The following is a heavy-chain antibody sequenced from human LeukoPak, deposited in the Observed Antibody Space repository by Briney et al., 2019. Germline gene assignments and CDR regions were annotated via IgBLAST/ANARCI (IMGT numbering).Heavy chain of an antibody. Sequence: PGGSLRLSCAASGFSFSDYYMSWIRQAPGKGLEWVSYISSSGSTIYYADPVKDPFTISSDNAKISLYLQMTSLRAEDTAAYNCAKDVAYTFDYWGQGTLVTVSS. CDR2: ISSSGSTI. CDR1: GFSFSDYY. J-gene: IGHJ4*02. D-gene: IGHD3-16*01. V-gene: IGHV3-11*04. CDR3: AKDVAYTFDY.